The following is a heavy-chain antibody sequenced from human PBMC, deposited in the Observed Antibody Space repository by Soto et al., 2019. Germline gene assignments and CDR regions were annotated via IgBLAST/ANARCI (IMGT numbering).Heavy chain of an antibody. Sequence: PSETLSHTCTVSGGSISSDSYYWGWIRQPPGKGLEWIGSIYYSGSTYYNPSLKSRVTISVDTSKNQFSLKLSSVTAADTAVYYCARVWGYYFDYWGQGTLVTV. D-gene: IGHD3-10*01. V-gene: IGHV4-39*07. CDR3: ARVWGYYFDY. J-gene: IGHJ4*02. CDR1: GGSISSDSYY. CDR2: IYYSGST.